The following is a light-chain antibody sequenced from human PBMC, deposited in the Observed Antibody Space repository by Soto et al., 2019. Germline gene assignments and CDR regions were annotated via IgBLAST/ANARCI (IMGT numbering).Light chain of an antibody. CDR1: QSILYSSNNKNY. CDR2: WAS. J-gene: IGKJ1*01. Sequence: DIVMTQSPDSLAVSLGERATINCKSSQSILYSSNNKNYLAWYQQKPGQPPKLLFYWASTRESGVPDRFSGSGSGTDFTLTISSLQAEDVAVYYCQQFYSSRTFCQGTKVEIK. CDR3: QQFYSSRT. V-gene: IGKV4-1*01.